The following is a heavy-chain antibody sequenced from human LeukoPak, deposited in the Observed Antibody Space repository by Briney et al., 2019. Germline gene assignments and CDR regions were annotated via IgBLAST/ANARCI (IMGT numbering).Heavy chain of an antibody. CDR3: ARAPSTNYYYYYMDV. D-gene: IGHD2-2*01. Sequence: SETLSLTCTASGGSINTDDYFWTWIRQPPGKGLEWIGYIYYSGSTYYNPSLKSRLTISVDTSKNHFSLKLRSVTAADTAVYYCARAPSTNYYYYYMDVWGKGTTVTVSS. V-gene: IGHV4-30-4*08. CDR2: IYYSGST. CDR1: GGSINTDDYF. J-gene: IGHJ6*03.